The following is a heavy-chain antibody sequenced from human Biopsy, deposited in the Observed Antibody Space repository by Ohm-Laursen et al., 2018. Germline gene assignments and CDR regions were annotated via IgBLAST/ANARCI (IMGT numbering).Heavy chain of an antibody. Sequence: GTLSLTCSVSGGSMTGYEWSWIRLAPGKGLEWIGYIYYSGGTKYNPSLASRVTFSVDMSKSQFSLKLYSVTAADKAVYYCARVEAGTYDALDIWGQGTLVAVSA. CDR1: GGSMTGYE. CDR2: IYYSGGT. D-gene: IGHD1-26*01. V-gene: IGHV4-59*01. J-gene: IGHJ3*02. CDR3: ARVEAGTYDALDI.